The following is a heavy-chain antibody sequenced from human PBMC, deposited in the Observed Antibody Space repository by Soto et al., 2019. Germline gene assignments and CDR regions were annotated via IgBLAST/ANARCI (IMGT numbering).Heavy chain of an antibody. CDR3: PSGGFGDFVYDFDY. CDR2: ISTYNGNT. Sequence: QVQLVQSGAEVKKPGASVKVSCKTSGYTFTTYGISWVRQAPGQGLEWMGWISTYNGNTKYAQKLQGRVTMTADTATSTAYMDLRSRTSADTAVSDCPSGGFGDFVYDFDYWGQGTLVTVAS. V-gene: IGHV1-18*01. CDR1: GYTFTTYG. D-gene: IGHD3-10*01. J-gene: IGHJ4*02.